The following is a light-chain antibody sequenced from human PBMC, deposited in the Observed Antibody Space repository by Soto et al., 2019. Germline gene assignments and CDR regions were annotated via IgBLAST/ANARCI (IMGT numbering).Light chain of an antibody. CDR2: EVS. CDR1: ISDVGGYNY. CDR3: SSYAGSNIYV. Sequence: QSALTQPPSASGSPGQSVTISCTGTISDVGGYNYVSWYQQHPGKAPKLMIYEVSKRPSGVPDRFSGSKSGNTASLSVSGLQAEDEADYYCSSYAGSNIYVFGTGTKLTVL. J-gene: IGLJ1*01. V-gene: IGLV2-8*01.